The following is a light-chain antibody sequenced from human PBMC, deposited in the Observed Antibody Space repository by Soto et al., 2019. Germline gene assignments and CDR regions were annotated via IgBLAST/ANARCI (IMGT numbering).Light chain of an antibody. V-gene: IGKV3-15*01. CDR3: QQYNNWPIT. CDR1: QSVSSY. CDR2: GAS. Sequence: EIVLTQSPATLSLSPGERATLSCRASQSVSSYLAWYQQKPGQAPRLLIYGASTRATGIPARFSGSGSGTDFTLTISSLQSEDFEVYYCQQYNNWPITFGQGTRLEIK. J-gene: IGKJ5*01.